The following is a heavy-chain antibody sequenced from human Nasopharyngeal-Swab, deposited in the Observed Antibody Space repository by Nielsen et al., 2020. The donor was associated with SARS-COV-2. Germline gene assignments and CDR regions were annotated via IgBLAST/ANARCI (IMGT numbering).Heavy chain of an antibody. J-gene: IGHJ6*03. CDR3: ARERGRGGIWNYYYYYMDV. CDR2: IYYSGST. Sequence: WIRQPPGKGLEWIGSIYYSGSTYYNPSLKSRVTISVDTSKNQFSLKLSSVPAADTAVYYCARERGRGGIWNYYYYYMDVWGKGTTVTVSS. V-gene: IGHV4-39*07. D-gene: IGHD3-10*01.